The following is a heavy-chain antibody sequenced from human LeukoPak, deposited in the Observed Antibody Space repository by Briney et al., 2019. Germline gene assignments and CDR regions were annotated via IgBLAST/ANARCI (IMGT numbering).Heavy chain of an antibody. J-gene: IGHJ4*02. CDR3: ASAGS. CDR2: INSDGTNT. CDR1: GFTFSTYW. D-gene: IGHD1-26*01. Sequence: GGSLRLSCAASGFTFSTYWMHWVRQAPGKGLVWVSRINSDGTNTGYADSVKGRFTISRDNAKNTVYLQMNSLRAEDTAVYYCASAGSWGQGTLVTVSS. V-gene: IGHV3-74*01.